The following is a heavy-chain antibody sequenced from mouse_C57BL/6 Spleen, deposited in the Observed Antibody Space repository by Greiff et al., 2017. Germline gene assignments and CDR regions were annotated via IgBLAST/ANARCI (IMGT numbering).Heavy chain of an antibody. J-gene: IGHJ2*01. CDR2: IYPGDGDT. V-gene: IGHV1-80*01. D-gene: IGHD1-1*01. Sequence: QVHVKQSGAELVKPGASVKISCKASGYAFSSYWMNWVKQRPGKGLEWIGQIYPGDGDTNYNGKFKGKATLTADKSSSTAYMQLSSLTSEDSAVYFCARDHYGSTYFDYWGQGTTLTVSS. CDR3: ARDHYGSTYFDY. CDR1: GYAFSSYW.